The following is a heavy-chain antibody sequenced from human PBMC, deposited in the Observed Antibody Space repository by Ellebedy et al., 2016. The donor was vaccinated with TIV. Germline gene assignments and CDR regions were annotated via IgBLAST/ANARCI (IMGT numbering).Heavy chain of an antibody. V-gene: IGHV3-30-3*01. CDR3: AREEEYSYGYNY. J-gene: IGHJ4*02. CDR1: GFSFSNFW. D-gene: IGHD5-18*01. Sequence: GESLKISCAAWGFSFSNFWMSWVRQAPGKGLEWVAVISYDGSNKYYADSVKGRFTISRDNSKNTLYLQMNSLRAEDTAVYYCAREEEYSYGYNYWGQGTLVTVSS. CDR2: ISYDGSNK.